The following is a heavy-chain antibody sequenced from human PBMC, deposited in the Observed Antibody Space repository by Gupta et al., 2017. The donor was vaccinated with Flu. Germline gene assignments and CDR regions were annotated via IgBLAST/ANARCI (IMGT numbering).Heavy chain of an antibody. Sequence: FSSYSMSWVRQAPGKGLEWVSAISGSGGSTYDADSVKGRFTISRDNSKNTLYLQMNSLRDEDTAVYYCAKGHSSGWYPLDYWGQGTLVTVSS. D-gene: IGHD6-19*01. CDR2: ISGSGGST. CDR3: AKGHSSGWYPLDY. J-gene: IGHJ4*02. V-gene: IGHV3-23*01. CDR1: FSSYS.